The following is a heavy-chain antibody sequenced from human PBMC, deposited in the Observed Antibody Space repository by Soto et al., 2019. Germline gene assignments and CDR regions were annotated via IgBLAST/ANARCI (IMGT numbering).Heavy chain of an antibody. CDR1: GFTFSNAW. CDR3: TTDLGTGVPATGTPPLDI. CDR2: IKSKTDGGTT. Sequence: GGSLRLSCAASGFTFSNAWMSWVRQAPGKGLEWVGRIKSKTDGGTTDYAAPVKGRFTIPRDDSKNTLYLQMNSLKTEDTAVYYCTTDLGTGVPATGTPPLDIWGQGTMVTVSS. V-gene: IGHV3-15*01. J-gene: IGHJ3*02. D-gene: IGHD1-1*01.